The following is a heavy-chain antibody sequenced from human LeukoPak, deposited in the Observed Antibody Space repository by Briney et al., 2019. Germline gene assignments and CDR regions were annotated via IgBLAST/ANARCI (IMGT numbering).Heavy chain of an antibody. J-gene: IGHJ4*02. V-gene: IGHV3-23*01. Sequence: PGGSLRLSCAASGFTFSSYAMIWVRQAPGKGLEWVSAISGSGGSTYYADSVKGRFTISRDNSKNTLYLQMNSLRAEDTAVYYCATHARGDYGLFDYWGQGTLVTVSS. CDR2: ISGSGGST. CDR3: ATHARGDYGLFDY. CDR1: GFTFSSYA. D-gene: IGHD4-17*01.